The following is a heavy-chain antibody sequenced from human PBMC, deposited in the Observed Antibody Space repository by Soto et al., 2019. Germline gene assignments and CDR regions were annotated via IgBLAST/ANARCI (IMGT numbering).Heavy chain of an antibody. Sequence: EVQLLESGGGLVQPGGSLRLSCSASGFDFGSYGMSWVRQAPGKGLEWVSGLTASGLNTYYTDSVKGRFTISRDNSRNTVYLQMRGLRVEDTAVFQCAKGLGNAKAVWGQGTTVTVSS. V-gene: IGHV3-23*01. CDR1: GFDFGSYG. CDR2: LTASGLNT. J-gene: IGHJ6*02. D-gene: IGHD2-8*01. CDR3: AKGLGNAKAV.